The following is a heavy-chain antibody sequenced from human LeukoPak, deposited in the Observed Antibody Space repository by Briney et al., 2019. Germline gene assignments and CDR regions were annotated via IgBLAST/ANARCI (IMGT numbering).Heavy chain of an antibody. Sequence: PGGSLRLSCATSGFTSSMSAMHWVRLAPGKGLDWVAVISFDGGNKFYADSVKGRFSISRDNSKNTLYLQMNSLGLDDTAVYFCARGRAGIAAAGFDYWGQGTLVTVSS. CDR1: GFTSSMSA. J-gene: IGHJ4*02. V-gene: IGHV3-30-3*01. CDR3: ARGRAGIAAAGFDY. CDR2: ISFDGGNK. D-gene: IGHD6-13*01.